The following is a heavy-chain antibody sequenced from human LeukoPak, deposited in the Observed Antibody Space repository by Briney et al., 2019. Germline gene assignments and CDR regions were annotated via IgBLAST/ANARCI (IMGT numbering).Heavy chain of an antibody. Sequence: SVKVSCKASGGTFSSYAISWVRQAPGQGLEWMGRIIPILGIANYAQKFQGRVTITADKSTSTAYMELSSLRSEDTAVYYCARGGYYDSSGYLTPLDYWGQGTLVTVSS. CDR2: IIPILGIA. D-gene: IGHD3-22*01. J-gene: IGHJ4*02. CDR3: ARGGYYDSSGYLTPLDY. CDR1: GGTFSSYA. V-gene: IGHV1-69*04.